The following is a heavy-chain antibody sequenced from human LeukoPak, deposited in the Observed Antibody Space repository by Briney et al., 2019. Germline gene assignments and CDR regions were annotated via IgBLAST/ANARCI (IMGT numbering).Heavy chain of an antibody. V-gene: IGHV4-39*07. D-gene: IGHD3-10*01. J-gene: IGHJ3*02. CDR1: GGSISSSSYY. CDR3: ARTNYGSGSYYGDAFDI. CDR2: IYYSGST. Sequence: PSETLSLTCTVSGGSISSSSYYWGWIRQPPGKGLEWIGSIYYSGSTYYNPSLKSRVTISVDTSKNQFSLKLSSVTAADTAVYYCARTNYGSGSYYGDAFDIWGQGTMVTVSS.